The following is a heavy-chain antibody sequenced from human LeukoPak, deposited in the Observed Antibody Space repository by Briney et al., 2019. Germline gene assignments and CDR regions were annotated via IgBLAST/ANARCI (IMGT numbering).Heavy chain of an antibody. J-gene: IGHJ4*02. D-gene: IGHD3-16*01. Sequence: GGSLRLSCAASGFTFSSYAMHWVRQAPGKGLVWVSRINNDGSSIRYAGSVRGRFTISRDNTKNTLYLEMDSLSAEDTAVYYCARDQGGALFYWGQGTLVTVSS. CDR2: INNDGSSI. CDR3: ARDQGGALFY. CDR1: GFTFSSYA. V-gene: IGHV3-74*01.